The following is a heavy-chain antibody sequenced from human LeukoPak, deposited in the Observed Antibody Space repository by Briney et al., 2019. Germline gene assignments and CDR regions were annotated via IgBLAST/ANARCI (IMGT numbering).Heavy chain of an antibody. CDR1: GGSISSDY. CDR2: INHSGST. J-gene: IGHJ6*02. CDR3: ARGNSGYDPSRMDV. Sequence: PSETLSLTCNVSGGSISSDYWSWIRQPPGKGLEWIGEINHSGSTNYNPSLKSRVTISVDTSNNQFSLKLSSVTAADTAVYYCARGNSGYDPSRMDVWGQGTTVTVSS. V-gene: IGHV4-34*01. D-gene: IGHD5-12*01.